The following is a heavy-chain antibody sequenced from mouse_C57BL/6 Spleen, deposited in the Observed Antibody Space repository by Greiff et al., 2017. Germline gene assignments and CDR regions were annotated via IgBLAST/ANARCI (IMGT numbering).Heavy chain of an antibody. CDR2: IDPSDSYT. CDR1: GYTFTSYW. Sequence: QVQLQQPGAELVRPGTSVKLSCKASGYTFTSYWMHWVKQRPGQGLEWIGVIDPSDSYTNYNQKFKGKATLTVDTSSSQAYMQLSSLTSEDSAVFYRARSRESVRAMDDWGQGTSVTVSS. D-gene: IGHD1-3*01. V-gene: IGHV1-59*01. CDR3: ARSRESVRAMDD. J-gene: IGHJ4*01.